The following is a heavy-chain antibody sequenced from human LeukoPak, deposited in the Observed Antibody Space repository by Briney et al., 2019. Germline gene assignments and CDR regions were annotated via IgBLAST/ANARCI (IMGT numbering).Heavy chain of an antibody. CDR1: GDFISSSSYY. CDR2: IYYSGST. CDR3: ARAVGSGSYYNGYYFDY. V-gene: IGHV4-39*07. Sequence: PSETLSLTCNVSGDFISSSSYYWGWLRQPPGKGLEWIGSIYYSGSTYYNPSLKSRVTISVDTSKNQISLKLSSVTAADTAVYYCARAVGSGSYYNGYYFDYWGQGTLVTVSS. D-gene: IGHD3-10*01. J-gene: IGHJ4*02.